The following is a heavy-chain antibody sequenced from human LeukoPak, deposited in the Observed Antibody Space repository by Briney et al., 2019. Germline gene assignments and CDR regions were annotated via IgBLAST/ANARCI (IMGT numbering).Heavy chain of an antibody. CDR1: GFTFSSYE. J-gene: IGHJ4*02. V-gene: IGHV3-48*03. Sequence: GGSLRLSCAASGFTFSSYEMNWVRQVPGKGLEWVSYISSSGRTIFYADSVKGRFTISRDNAENSLFLQMNSLRAEDTAVYYCARDGWVDYWGQGTLVTVSS. CDR3: ARDGWVDY. D-gene: IGHD6-19*01. CDR2: ISSSGRTI.